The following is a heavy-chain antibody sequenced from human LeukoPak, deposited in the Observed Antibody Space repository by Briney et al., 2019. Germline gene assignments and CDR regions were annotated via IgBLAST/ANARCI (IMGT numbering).Heavy chain of an antibody. Sequence: GSLRLSCAASGFTFSSYSMNWVRQAPGKGLEWVSYISSSSSTIYYADPVKGRFTISRDNAKNSLYLQMNSLRAEDTAVYYCARDPDYWGQGTLVTVSS. CDR1: GFTFSSYS. J-gene: IGHJ4*02. V-gene: IGHV3-48*04. CDR2: ISSSSSTI. CDR3: ARDPDY.